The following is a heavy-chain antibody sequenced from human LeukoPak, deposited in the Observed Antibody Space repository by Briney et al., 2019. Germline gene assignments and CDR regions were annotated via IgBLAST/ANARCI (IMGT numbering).Heavy chain of an antibody. D-gene: IGHD4-17*01. Sequence: SETLSLTCAVYGGPFSGYYWSWIRQPPGKGLEWIGEINHSGSTNYNPSLKSRVTISVDTSKNQFSLKLSSVTAADTAVYYCARGRMTTVTTAYYFDYWGQGTLVTVSS. J-gene: IGHJ4*02. CDR2: INHSGST. V-gene: IGHV4-34*01. CDR3: ARGRMTTVTTAYYFDY. CDR1: GGPFSGYY.